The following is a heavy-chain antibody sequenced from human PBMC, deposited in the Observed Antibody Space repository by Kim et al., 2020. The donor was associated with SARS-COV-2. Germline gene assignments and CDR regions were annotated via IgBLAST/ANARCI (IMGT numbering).Heavy chain of an antibody. V-gene: IGHV1-2*06. CDR2: INPNSGGT. Sequence: ASVKVSCKASGYTFTGYYMHWVRQAPGQGLEWMGRINPNSGGTNYAQKFQGRVTMTRDTSISTAYMELSRLRSDDTAVYYCAGDSSIFGVVITPLSYYYGMDVWGEGTTVTVSS. J-gene: IGHJ6*02. D-gene: IGHD3-3*01. CDR1: GYTFTGYY. CDR3: AGDSSIFGVVITPLSYYYGMDV.